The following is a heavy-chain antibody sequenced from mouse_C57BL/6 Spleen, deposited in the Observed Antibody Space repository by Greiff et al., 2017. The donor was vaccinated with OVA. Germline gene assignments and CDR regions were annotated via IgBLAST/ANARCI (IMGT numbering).Heavy chain of an antibody. J-gene: IGHJ4*01. CDR2: IDPSDSYT. CDR1: GYTFTSYW. CDR3: ARSVKDYAMDY. Sequence: QVQLQQPGAELVMPGASVKLSCKASGYTFTSYWMHWVKQRPGQGLEWIGEIDPSDSYTNYNQKFKGKSTLTVDKSSSTAYMQLSSLTSEDSPVYYCARSVKDYAMDYWGQGTSVTVSS. D-gene: IGHD1-1*01. V-gene: IGHV1-69*01.